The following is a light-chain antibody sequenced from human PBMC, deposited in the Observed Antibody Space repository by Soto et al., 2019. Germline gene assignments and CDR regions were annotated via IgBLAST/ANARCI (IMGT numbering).Light chain of an antibody. CDR3: TAFATSNTYG. CDR2: EVT. V-gene: IGLV2-14*01. Sequence: SALTQPASVSGSPGQSITISCTGNSSDFGTYNSVSWYQQHPGKAPKLMIYEVTHRPSGISHRFSGSKSGNTASLTISGLQAEDEAAYYCTAFATSNTYGFGTGTKLTVL. CDR1: SSDFGTYNS. J-gene: IGLJ1*01.